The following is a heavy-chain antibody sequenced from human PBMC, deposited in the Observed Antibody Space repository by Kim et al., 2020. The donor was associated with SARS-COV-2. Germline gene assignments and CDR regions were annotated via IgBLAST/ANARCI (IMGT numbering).Heavy chain of an antibody. Sequence: PSFQGQVTISADKPINTAYLQWSSLRASDTAMYYCARRYYDSSGFEYFDYWGQGTLVTVSS. D-gene: IGHD3-22*01. V-gene: IGHV5-51*04. CDR3: ARRYYDSSGFEYFDY. J-gene: IGHJ4*02.